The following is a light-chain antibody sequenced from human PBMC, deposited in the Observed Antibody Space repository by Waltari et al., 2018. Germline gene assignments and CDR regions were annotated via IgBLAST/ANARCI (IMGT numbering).Light chain of an antibody. J-gene: IGKJ2*01. CDR1: QSISSW. CDR3: QQYRNYPYT. Sequence: DIQMTQSPSTLSASVGATVTITCRASQSISSWLAWYQQKPGKAPKLLIHKASTLESGVPSRFSGSGSGTEFTLTIDSLLPDDFATYYCQQYRNYPYTFGQGTKLEI. CDR2: KAS. V-gene: IGKV1-5*03.